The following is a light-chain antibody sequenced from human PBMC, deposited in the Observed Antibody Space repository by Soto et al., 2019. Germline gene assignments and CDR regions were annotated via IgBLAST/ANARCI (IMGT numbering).Light chain of an antibody. CDR1: SSDVGGYNY. Sequence: QSALTQPRSVSGSPGQSVTISCTGTSSDVGGYNYVSWARQHPGNAPKLMIYDVSKRPSGVPDRFSGSKSGKTASLTISGLQAEDEAAYYCCSYAGSYTYVFGTGTKLTVL. CDR2: DVS. J-gene: IGLJ1*01. CDR3: CSYAGSYTYV. V-gene: IGLV2-11*01.